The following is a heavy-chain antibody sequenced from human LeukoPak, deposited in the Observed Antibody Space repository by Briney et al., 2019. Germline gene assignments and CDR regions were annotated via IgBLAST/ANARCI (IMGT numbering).Heavy chain of an antibody. CDR1: GGSMSSHY. CDR3: AGDQLALNALNI. CDR2: ISYIGST. V-gene: IGHV4-59*11. J-gene: IGHJ3*02. Sequence: SETLSLTCTVSGGSMSSHYWSWIRQPPGKGLEWLGYISYIGSTNYSPSLKSRVTISVDTSKNQFSLRLSPVTAADTAVYFCAGDQLALNALNIWGQGTMVSVSS. D-gene: IGHD1-1*01.